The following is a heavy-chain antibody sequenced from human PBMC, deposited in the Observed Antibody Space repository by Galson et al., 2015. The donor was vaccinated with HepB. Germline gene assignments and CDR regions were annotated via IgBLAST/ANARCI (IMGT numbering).Heavy chain of an antibody. D-gene: IGHD6-19*01. V-gene: IGHV3-23*01. CDR3: AKDGTTSGWYYYFQH. CDR1: GFTFRTYA. Sequence: SLRLSCAASGFTFRTYAMSWVRQAPGKGPEWVSGISGSGSSTDYADSVKGRFTISRDNSKNTLYLQMNSLRAEDTAVYYCAKDGTTSGWYYYFQHWGQGTLVTVSS. J-gene: IGHJ1*01. CDR2: ISGSGSST.